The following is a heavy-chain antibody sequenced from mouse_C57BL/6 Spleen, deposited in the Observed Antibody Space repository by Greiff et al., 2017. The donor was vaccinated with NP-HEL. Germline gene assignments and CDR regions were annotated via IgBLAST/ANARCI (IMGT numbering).Heavy chain of an antibody. J-gene: IGHJ4*01. V-gene: IGHV5-17*01. CDR1: GFTFSDYG. CDR2: ISSGSSTI. CDR3: ARERRGYAMDY. Sequence: EVKLVESGGGLVKPGGSLKLSCAASGFTFSDYGMHWVRQAPEKGLEWVAYISSGSSTIYYADTVKGRFTISRDNAKNTLFLQMTSLRSEDTAMYYCARERRGYAMDYWGQGTSVTVSS.